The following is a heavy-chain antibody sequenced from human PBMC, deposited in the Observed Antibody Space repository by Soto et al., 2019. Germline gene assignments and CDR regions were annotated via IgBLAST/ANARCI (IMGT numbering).Heavy chain of an antibody. CDR1: GGTFSSYT. D-gene: IGHD2-2*02. CDR2: IIPILGIA. CDR3: AMEYCSSTSCYRDY. V-gene: IGHV1-69*02. Sequence: QVQLVQSGAEVKKPGSSVKVSCKASGGTFSSYTISWVRQAPGQGLEWMGRIIPILGIANYAQKFQGRVTLTADKSTRTAYMALSSLRSEDTAVYYCAMEYCSSTSCYRDYWGQGTLVTVSS. J-gene: IGHJ4*02.